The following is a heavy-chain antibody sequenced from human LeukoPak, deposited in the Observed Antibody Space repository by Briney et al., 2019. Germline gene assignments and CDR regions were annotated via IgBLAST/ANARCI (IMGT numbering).Heavy chain of an antibody. D-gene: IGHD5-12*01. CDR2: INSDGSST. CDR1: GFTFSSYW. V-gene: IGHV3-74*01. CDR3: ARATRSGYEHYDY. Sequence: GGSLRLSCAASGFTFSSYWMHWVRQAPGRGLVWVSRINSDGSSTSYADSVKGRFTISRDNAKNTLYLQMNSLRAEDTAVYYCARATRSGYEHYDYWGQGTLVTVSS. J-gene: IGHJ4*02.